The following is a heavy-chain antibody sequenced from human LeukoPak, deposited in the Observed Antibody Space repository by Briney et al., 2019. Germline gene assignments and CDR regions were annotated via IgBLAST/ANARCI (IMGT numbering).Heavy chain of an antibody. V-gene: IGHV3-30*18. Sequence: TGRSLRLSCAASGFTFSSYGMHWVRQAPGKGLEWVAVISYDGSNKYYADSVKGRFTISRDNSKNTQYLQMNSLRAEDTAVYYCAKDRGRAHSYGSFDYWGQGTLVTVSS. J-gene: IGHJ4*02. D-gene: IGHD5-18*01. CDR3: AKDRGRAHSYGSFDY. CDR1: GFTFSSYG. CDR2: ISYDGSNK.